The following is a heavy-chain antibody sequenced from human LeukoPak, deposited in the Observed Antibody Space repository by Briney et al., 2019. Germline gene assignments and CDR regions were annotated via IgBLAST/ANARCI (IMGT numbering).Heavy chain of an antibody. J-gene: IGHJ4*02. Sequence: QPGGSLRLSCAASGFTFSHHGMHWVRQAPGKGLEWMAFIENDGINKILADSVKGRFTISRDNSKNTLYLQMNSLRAEDTALYYCAKDLHSSSSCYWGQGALVTVSS. CDR2: IENDGINK. V-gene: IGHV3-30*02. CDR1: GFTFSHHG. D-gene: IGHD6-6*01. CDR3: AKDLHSSSSCY.